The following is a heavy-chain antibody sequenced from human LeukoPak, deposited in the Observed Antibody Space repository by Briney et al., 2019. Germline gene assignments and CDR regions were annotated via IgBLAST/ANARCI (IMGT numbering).Heavy chain of an antibody. CDR2: ISGSGGST. V-gene: IGHV3-23*01. D-gene: IGHD1-26*01. J-gene: IGHJ5*02. CDR3: AKAAYDIVGAPSYNWWEP. Sequence: QPGGSLRLSCAASGFTFSSYAMSWVRQAPGKGLDWVSAISGSGGSTYYADSVKGRFTISRDNSKNTLYLQMNSLRAEDTPVYYCAKAAYDIVGAPSYNWWEPWGQGTLVTVSS. CDR1: GFTFSSYA.